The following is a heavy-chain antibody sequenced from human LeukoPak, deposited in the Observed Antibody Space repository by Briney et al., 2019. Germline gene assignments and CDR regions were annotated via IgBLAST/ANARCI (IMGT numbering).Heavy chain of an antibody. V-gene: IGHV4-39*01. CDR2: IYYSGST. J-gene: IGHJ4*02. D-gene: IGHD1-7*01. CDR3: ARLPSRGTTIWDY. CDR1: GGSISSSSYY. Sequence: SETLSLTCTVSGGSISSSSYYWGWIRQPPWKGLEWIGSIYYSGSTYYNPSLKSRVTISVDTSKNQFSLKLSSVTAADTAVYYCARLPSRGTTIWDYWGQGTLVTVSS.